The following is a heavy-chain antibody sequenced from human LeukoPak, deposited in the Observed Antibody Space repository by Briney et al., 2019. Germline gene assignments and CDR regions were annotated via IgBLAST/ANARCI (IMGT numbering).Heavy chain of an antibody. Sequence: GGSLRLSCAASGFTFSSYEMNWVRQAPGKGLEWASYISSSGSTIYYTDSVKGRFTISRDNAKNSLYLQMNSLRAEDTAVYYCAGGLAAAHYYYYMDVWGKGTTVTVSS. V-gene: IGHV3-48*03. D-gene: IGHD6-13*01. J-gene: IGHJ6*03. CDR1: GFTFSSYE. CDR2: ISSSGSTI. CDR3: AGGLAAAHYYYYMDV.